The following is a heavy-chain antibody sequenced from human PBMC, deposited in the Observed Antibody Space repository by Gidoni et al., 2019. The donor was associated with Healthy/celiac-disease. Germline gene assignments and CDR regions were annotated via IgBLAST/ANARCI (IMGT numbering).Heavy chain of an antibody. V-gene: IGHV3-23*01. CDR1: GFTLSSYA. J-gene: IGHJ4*02. CDR3: AREGSSTGDY. Sequence: EVQLLESGGGLVQPGGSRRLPCAASGFTLSSYARSWVGQAPGKGLEVVSAISGSGGSTYYADSVKGRFTISRDNSKNTLYLQMNSLSAEDTAVYYCAREGSSTGDYWGQGTLVTVSS. CDR2: ISGSGGST. D-gene: IGHD6-6*01.